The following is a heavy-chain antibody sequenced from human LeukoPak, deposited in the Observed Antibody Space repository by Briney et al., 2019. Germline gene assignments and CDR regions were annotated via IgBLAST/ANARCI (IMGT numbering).Heavy chain of an antibody. D-gene: IGHD3-22*01. Sequence: GALLLSCAASGFPFSNAWMSWVRPAPGKGGEWVGRIKSKTDGGTTDYAAPVKGRFTISRDDSKNTLYLQMNSLKTEDTAVYYCTTDEMIMPDYYDSSGYYARFDYWGQGTLVTVSS. CDR1: GFPFSNAW. V-gene: IGHV3-15*01. CDR2: IKSKTDGGTT. J-gene: IGHJ4*02. CDR3: TTDEMIMPDYYDSSGYYARFDY.